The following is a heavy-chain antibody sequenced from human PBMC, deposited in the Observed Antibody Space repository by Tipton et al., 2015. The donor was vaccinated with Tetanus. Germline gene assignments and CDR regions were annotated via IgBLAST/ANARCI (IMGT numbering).Heavy chain of an antibody. CDR1: GASINAGGYL. J-gene: IGHJ4*02. V-gene: IGHV4-31*03. CDR3: ARCLPRAPFYFDY. Sequence: TLSLTCNVSGASINAGGYLWTWVRQQPGQGLEWIGNIYYDTERTSHIPGLAGRVRISVDTSKNHFSLRVTSVTAADTAVYFCARCLPRAPFYFDYWGQGKLVIVSS. CDR2: IYYDTERT. D-gene: IGHD3-16*01.